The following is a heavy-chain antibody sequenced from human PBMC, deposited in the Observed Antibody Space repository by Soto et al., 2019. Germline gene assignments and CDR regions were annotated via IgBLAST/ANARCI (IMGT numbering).Heavy chain of an antibody. Sequence: SETLSLAGSVSGCSMSSYYWSWIRQPPGKGLEWIGYIYYSGSTNYNPSLKSRVTISVDTSKNQFSLKLSSVTAADTAVYYCASMYYDSSGYYSLEYWGQGTLVTVSS. CDR3: ASMYYDSSGYYSLEY. CDR1: GCSMSSYY. CDR2: IYYSGST. D-gene: IGHD3-22*01. V-gene: IGHV4-59*01. J-gene: IGHJ4*02.